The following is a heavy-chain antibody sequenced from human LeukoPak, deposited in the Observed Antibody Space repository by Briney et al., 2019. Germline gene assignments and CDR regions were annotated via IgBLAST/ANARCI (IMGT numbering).Heavy chain of an antibody. Sequence: GGSLRLSCAASEFDFSSHAMTWVCQAPGKGLEWVSAISISGSKTCYADSVKGRFTISRDNSKNTLYLQMNSLRAEDTAVYYCANEIRPNDYWGQGTQVTVSS. D-gene: IGHD4-17*01. CDR2: ISISGSKT. CDR1: EFDFSSHA. CDR3: ANEIRPNDY. J-gene: IGHJ4*02. V-gene: IGHV3-23*01.